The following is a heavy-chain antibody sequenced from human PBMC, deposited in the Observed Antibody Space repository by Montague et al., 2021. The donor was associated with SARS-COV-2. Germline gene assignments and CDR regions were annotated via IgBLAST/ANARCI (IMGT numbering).Heavy chain of an antibody. D-gene: IGHD1-14*01. CDR2: ISGRGSYT. Sequence: SRSLSWTASGFTFSDYYMSWIRQAPGKGLEWVSYISGRGSYTDYADSVKGRFTISRDNARKSLYLEMNSLRAEDTAVYYCARLVGVESNRRDYFNYWGQGTLVTVSS. J-gene: IGHJ4*02. V-gene: IGHV3-11*03. CDR1: GFTFSDYY. CDR3: ARLVGVESNRRDYFNY.